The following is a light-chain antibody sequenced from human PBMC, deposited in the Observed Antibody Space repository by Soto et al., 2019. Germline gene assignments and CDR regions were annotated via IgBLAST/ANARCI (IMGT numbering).Light chain of an antibody. Sequence: QSVLTQPPSVSAAPGQKVTISCSGSNSNIGNNYVYWYRQLPGTAPNLLIYSDTQRPSGVPDRFSGSKSGTSASLAISGLRSEMEVVNTGSAWDASTIGRVLGEGTKL. CDR3: SAWDASTIGRV. J-gene: IGLJ2*01. CDR2: SDT. V-gene: IGLV1-47*02. CDR1: NSNIGNNY.